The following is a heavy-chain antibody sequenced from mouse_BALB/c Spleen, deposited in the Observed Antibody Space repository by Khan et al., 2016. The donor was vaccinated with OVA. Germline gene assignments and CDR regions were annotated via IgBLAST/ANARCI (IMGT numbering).Heavy chain of an antibody. CDR2: ISPGSGDT. Sequence: QVQLQQSGAELARPGASVKLSCKASGYTFTDYYINWVKQRTGQGLEWIGEISPGSGDTYYNERFKGKATLTADKSSSTAYMQLSSLTSKASAVYFCARRNYFGYTFAYWGQGTLVTVSA. CDR3: ARRNYFGYTFAY. J-gene: IGHJ3*01. CDR1: GYTFTDYY. D-gene: IGHD1-2*01. V-gene: IGHV1-77*01.